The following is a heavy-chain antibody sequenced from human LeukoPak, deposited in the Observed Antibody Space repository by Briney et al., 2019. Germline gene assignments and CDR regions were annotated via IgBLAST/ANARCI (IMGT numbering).Heavy chain of an antibody. Sequence: SETLSLTCTVSGGSISSSSYYWGWIRQPPGKGLEWIGSIYYSGSTYYNPSLKSRVTISVDTSKNQFSLKLSSVTAADTAVYYCARDGKVGATDAFDIWGQGTMVTVSS. CDR2: IYYSGST. CDR3: ARDGKVGATDAFDI. CDR1: GGSISSSSYY. V-gene: IGHV4-39*07. J-gene: IGHJ3*02. D-gene: IGHD1-26*01.